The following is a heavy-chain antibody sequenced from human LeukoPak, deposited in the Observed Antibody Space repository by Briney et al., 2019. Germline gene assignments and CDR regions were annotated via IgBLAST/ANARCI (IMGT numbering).Heavy chain of an antibody. D-gene: IGHD3-3*01. CDR2: INPNSGGT. CDR1: GYTFTGYY. V-gene: IGHV1-2*02. CDR3: ARGDQGIEYYDFWSGASYYFDY. J-gene: IGHJ4*02. Sequence: ASVKVSCKAPGYTFTGYYMHWVRQAPGQGLEWMGWINPNSGGTNYAQKFQGRVTMTRDTSISTAYMELSRLRSDDTAVYYCARGDQGIEYYDFWSGASYYFDYWGQGTLVTVSS.